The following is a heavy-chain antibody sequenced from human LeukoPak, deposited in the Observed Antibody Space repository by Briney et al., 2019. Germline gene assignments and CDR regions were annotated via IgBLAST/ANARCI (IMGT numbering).Heavy chain of an antibody. J-gene: IGHJ6*02. CDR2: IYTSGST. Sequence: ASETLSLTCTLSGGSTTSYYTSWIRHPAGQGLEWIGRIYTSGSTNYNPSLKSRVTMSVDTSKNQFSLKLSSVTAADTAVYYCARPIQKHAYGMDVWGQGTTVTVSS. D-gene: IGHD5-18*01. V-gene: IGHV4-4*07. CDR1: GGSTTSYY. CDR3: ARPIQKHAYGMDV.